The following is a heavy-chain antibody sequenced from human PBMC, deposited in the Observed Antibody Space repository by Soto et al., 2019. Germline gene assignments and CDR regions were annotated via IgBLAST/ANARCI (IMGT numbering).Heavy chain of an antibody. CDR3: ARDSRYCTGYGCERAFVN. CDR1: GGSINSGNYY. V-gene: IGHV4-30-4*01. J-gene: IGHJ4*02. D-gene: IGHD2-8*02. Sequence: QVQLQESGPGLVKPSQTLSLTCSVSGGSINSGNYYWSWIRQPPGNGPEGIGYIYYTGTTYYNPSLKSRVTLSVDTSKNQFSLKLTSVTAADTAVFFCARDSRYCTGYGCERAFVNWGQGTLVTVS. CDR2: IYYTGTT.